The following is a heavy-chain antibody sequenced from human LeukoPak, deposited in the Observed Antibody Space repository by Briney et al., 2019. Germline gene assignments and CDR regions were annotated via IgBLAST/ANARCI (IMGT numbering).Heavy chain of an antibody. J-gene: IGHJ6*03. CDR2: ISGSSSYI. Sequence: KTGGSLRLSCAASGFTFSRHSMNWVRQAPGKGLEWVSSISGSSSYIYYADSVKGRLTISRDNAKNSLYLQMNSLRAEDTAVYYCARSYYDFWSGYSVHYYYYMDVWGKGTTVTVSS. V-gene: IGHV3-21*01. CDR3: ARSYYDFWSGYSVHYYYYMDV. CDR1: GFTFSRHS. D-gene: IGHD3-3*01.